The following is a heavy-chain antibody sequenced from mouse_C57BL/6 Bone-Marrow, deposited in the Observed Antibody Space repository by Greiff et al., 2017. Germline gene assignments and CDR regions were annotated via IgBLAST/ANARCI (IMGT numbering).Heavy chain of an antibody. Sequence: EVKLVESGGGLVQPGGSMKLSCVASGFTFSNYWMNWVRQSPEKGLEWVAQIRVKSDNYATHYAESGKGRFTISRDDSKSSVYLQMNNLRAEDTGIYYCTGYDYAYYFDYWGQGTTLTVSS. V-gene: IGHV6-3*01. CDR3: TGYDYAYYFDY. CDR1: GFTFSNYW. J-gene: IGHJ2*01. D-gene: IGHD2-4*01. CDR2: IRVKSDNYAT.